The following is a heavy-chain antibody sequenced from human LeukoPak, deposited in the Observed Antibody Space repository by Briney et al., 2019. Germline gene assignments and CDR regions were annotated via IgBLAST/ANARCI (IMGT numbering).Heavy chain of an antibody. D-gene: IGHD2-15*01. CDR2: ISGSGDAT. J-gene: IGHJ4*02. Sequence: PGGSLRLSCAASGFTFRSYAMTWVRQAPGKRLEWVPGISGSGDATWYADPVKGRFTISRDNSKNTVNLQMNSLRPEDTAVYYCAKCSGSSCFASGAFDYWGQGTLVTVSS. V-gene: IGHV3-23*01. CDR3: AKCSGSSCFASGAFDY. CDR1: GFTFRSYA.